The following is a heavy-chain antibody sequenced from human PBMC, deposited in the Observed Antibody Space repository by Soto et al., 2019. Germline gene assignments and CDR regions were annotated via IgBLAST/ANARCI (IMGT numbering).Heavy chain of an antibody. V-gene: IGHV4-34*01. Sequence: SETLSLTCAVYGGSFSGYYWSWIRQPPGKGLEWIGEINHSGSTNYNPSLKSRVTISVDTSKNQFSLRLSSLTAADTAVFYCARGHDLGGNILYFYGMDVWGQGTTVT. CDR3: ARGHDLGGNILYFYGMDV. CDR1: GGSFSGYY. J-gene: IGHJ6*02. CDR2: INHSGST. D-gene: IGHD2-15*01.